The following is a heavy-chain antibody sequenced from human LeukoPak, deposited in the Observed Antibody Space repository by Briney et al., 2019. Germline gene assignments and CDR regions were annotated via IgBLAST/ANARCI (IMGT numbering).Heavy chain of an antibody. CDR1: GFTFSSYE. V-gene: IGHV3-48*03. Sequence: QSGGSLRLSCAASGFTFSSYEMNWVRQAPGKGLEWVSYISSSGSTIYYADSVKGRFTISRDNAKNSLYLQMNSLRAEDTAVYYCASPSGQLVGQSLGYWGQGTLVTVSS. J-gene: IGHJ4*02. D-gene: IGHD6-6*01. CDR2: ISSSGSTI. CDR3: ASPSGQLVGQSLGY.